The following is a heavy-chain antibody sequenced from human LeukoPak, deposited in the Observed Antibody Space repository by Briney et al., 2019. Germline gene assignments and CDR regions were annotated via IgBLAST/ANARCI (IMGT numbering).Heavy chain of an antibody. CDR1: GGSFSGYY. D-gene: IGHD3-10*01. CDR3: ARRRGRYYYGSGSYSSQGLDAFDI. J-gene: IGHJ3*02. CDR2: INHSGST. V-gene: IGHV4-34*01. Sequence: SETLSLTCAVYGGSFSGYYWSWIRQPPGKGLEWIGEINHSGSTNYNPSLKSRVTISVDKSKNQFSLKLSSVTAADTAVYYCARRRGRYYYGSGSYSSQGLDAFDIWGQGTMVTVSS.